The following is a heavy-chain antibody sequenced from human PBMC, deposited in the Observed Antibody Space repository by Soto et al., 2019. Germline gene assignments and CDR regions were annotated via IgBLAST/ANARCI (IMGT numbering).Heavy chain of an antibody. V-gene: IGHV3-72*01. D-gene: IGHD5-12*01. Sequence: GGSRRLSGSASGFTFSDHYMEWVRPAPGKGLEWVGRSRNKANSYTTEYAASVKGRFTVSRDDSKNSVYLQMNSLKIEDTAVYYCARNRFAGVATITGYYYYYYGMDVWGQGTTVTVSS. CDR2: SRNKANSYTT. J-gene: IGHJ6*02. CDR1: GFTFSDHY. CDR3: ARNRFAGVATITGYYYYYYGMDV.